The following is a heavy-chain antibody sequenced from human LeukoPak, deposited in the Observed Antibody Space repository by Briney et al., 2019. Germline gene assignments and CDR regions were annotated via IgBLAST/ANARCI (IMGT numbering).Heavy chain of an antibody. CDR2: IRYDGSNT. Sequence: GGSLRLSCAASGFTFSTSGMHWVRQAAGKGLEWVAFIRYDGSNTYYADSVRGRFTISRDNSKNTVFLQMNSLGPEDAALYYCASDGRRGGSYSNYFDYWGQGTLVTVSS. CDR3: ASDGRRGGSYSNYFDY. D-gene: IGHD3-10*01. CDR1: GFTFSTSG. J-gene: IGHJ4*02. V-gene: IGHV3-30*02.